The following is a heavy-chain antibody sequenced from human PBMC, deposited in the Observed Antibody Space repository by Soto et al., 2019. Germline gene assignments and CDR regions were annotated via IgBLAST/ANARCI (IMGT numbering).Heavy chain of an antibody. D-gene: IGHD6-13*01. CDR1: GGSISSYY. V-gene: IGHV4-59*01. J-gene: IGHJ4*02. CDR2: IYYSGST. Sequence: SETLSLTCTVSGGSISSYYWSWIRQPPGKGLEWIGYIYYSGSTNYNPSLKSRVTISVDTSKNQFSLKLSSVTAADTAVYYCAREGSSWYIDYWGQGTLVTVSS. CDR3: AREGSSWYIDY.